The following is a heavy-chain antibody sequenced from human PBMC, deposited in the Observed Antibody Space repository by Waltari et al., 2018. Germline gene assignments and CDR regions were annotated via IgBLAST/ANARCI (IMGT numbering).Heavy chain of an antibody. V-gene: IGHV3-30-3*01. CDR2: ISYDGSNK. J-gene: IGHJ4*02. Sequence: QVQLVESGGGVVQPGRSLRLSCAASGFTFSSYPMHWVRQAPGKGLEWVAVISYDGSNKYYADSVKGRFTISRDNSKNTLYLQMNSLRAEDTAVYYCERDVGSSSFDYFDYWGQGTLVTVSS. D-gene: IGHD6-13*01. CDR1: GFTFSSYP. CDR3: ERDVGSSSFDYFDY.